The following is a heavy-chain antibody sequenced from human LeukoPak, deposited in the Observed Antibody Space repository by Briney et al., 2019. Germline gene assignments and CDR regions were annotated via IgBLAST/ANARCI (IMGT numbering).Heavy chain of an antibody. D-gene: IGHD6-19*01. CDR1: GFTFSSYA. V-gene: IGHV3-23*01. J-gene: IGHJ4*02. Sequence: GGSLRLSRAASGFTFSSYAMSWVRQAPGKGLEWVSTISGSGGSTYYADSVKGRFTISRDNSKNTLYLQMNSLRAKDTAVYYCAKAPPRGWLGRGWDYWGQGTLVTVSS. CDR3: AKAPPRGWLGRGWDY. CDR2: ISGSGGST.